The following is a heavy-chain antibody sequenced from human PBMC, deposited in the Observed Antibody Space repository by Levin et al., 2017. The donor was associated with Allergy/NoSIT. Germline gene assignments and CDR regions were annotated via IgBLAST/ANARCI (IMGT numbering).Heavy chain of an antibody. D-gene: IGHD3-22*01. CDR2: IKSKTDGGTT. CDR1: GFTFSNAW. V-gene: IGHV3-15*01. J-gene: IGHJ4*02. Sequence: GGSLRLSCAASGFTFSNAWMSWVRQAPGKGLEWVGRIKSKTDGGTTDYAAPVKGRFTISRDDSKNTLYLQMNSLKTEDTAVYYCTTDPGITMIVVVQTNDYWGQGTLVTVSS. CDR3: TTDPGITMIVVVQTNDY.